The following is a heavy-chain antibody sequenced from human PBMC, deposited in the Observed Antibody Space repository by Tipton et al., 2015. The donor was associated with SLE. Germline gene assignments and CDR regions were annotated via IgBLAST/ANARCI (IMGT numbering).Heavy chain of an antibody. D-gene: IGHD3-22*01. V-gene: IGHV3-33*06. J-gene: IGHJ1*01. CDR2: IWYDGSNK. CDR1: GFTFSSFA. Sequence: FLRLSCAASGFTFSSFAMHWVRQAPGKGLEWVAVIWYDGSNKYYADSVKGRFTISRDNSKNTLDLQMNSLRAEDTAVYYCAKDSHYYDSSGYAHHWGQGTLVTVSS. CDR3: AKDSHYYDSSGYAHH.